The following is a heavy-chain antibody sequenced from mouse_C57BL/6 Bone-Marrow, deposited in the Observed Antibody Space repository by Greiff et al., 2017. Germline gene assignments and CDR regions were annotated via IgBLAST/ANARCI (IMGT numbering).Heavy chain of an antibody. CDR1: GFTFSDFY. V-gene: IGHV7-1*01. CDR3: ARDGGGYFDY. Sequence: EVMLVESGGGLVQSGRSLRLSCATSGFTFSDFYMEWVRQAPGKGLEWIAASRNKANDYTTEYSASVKGRFIVSRDTSQSILYLQMNALRAEDTAIYYCARDGGGYFDYWGQGTTLTGSA. CDR2: SRNKANDYTT. J-gene: IGHJ2*01.